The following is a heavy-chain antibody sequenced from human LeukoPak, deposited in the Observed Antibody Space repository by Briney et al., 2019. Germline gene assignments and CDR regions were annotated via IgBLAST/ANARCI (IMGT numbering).Heavy chain of an antibody. CDR1: GFTFSDYY. CDR3: ARVGSGYESDY. D-gene: IGHD5-12*01. V-gene: IGHV3-11*01. Sequence: GGPLRLSCAASGFTFSDYYMSWLRQAPGKGLEWVSYISSSGSTIYYADSMKGRFTISRDNAKTSLYLQMNSLRAEDTAVYYCARVGSGYESDYWGQGTLVTVSS. J-gene: IGHJ4*02. CDR2: ISSSGSTI.